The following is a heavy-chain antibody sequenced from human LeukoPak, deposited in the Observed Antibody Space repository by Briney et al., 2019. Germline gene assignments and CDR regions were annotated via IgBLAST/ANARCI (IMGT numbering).Heavy chain of an antibody. CDR1: AYTFTGYY. CDR3: ARGIAVAGTPGY. Sequence: SVKVSCKASAYTFTGYYMHWVRQAPGQGLEWMGRINPNSGGTNYAQKFQGRVTMTRDTSISTAYMELSRLRSDDTAVYYCARGIAVAGTPGYWGQGTLVTVSS. V-gene: IGHV1-2*06. J-gene: IGHJ1*01. CDR2: INPNSGGT. D-gene: IGHD6-19*01.